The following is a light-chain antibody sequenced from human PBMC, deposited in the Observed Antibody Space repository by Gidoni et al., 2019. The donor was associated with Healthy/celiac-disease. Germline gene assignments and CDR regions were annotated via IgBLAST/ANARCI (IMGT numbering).Light chain of an antibody. CDR1: QGISSY. Sequence: AIRLTQSPPSSQDSTGDRGTTTCRASQGISSYFAWYQQKQGKAPTLLIYAASTLQSGVTSKLIGSGCGTDFTLTISCLQSEDFATYYCQQYYSYPLTFXGXTKVXIK. CDR3: QQYYSYPLT. V-gene: IGKV1-8*01. J-gene: IGKJ4*01. CDR2: AAS.